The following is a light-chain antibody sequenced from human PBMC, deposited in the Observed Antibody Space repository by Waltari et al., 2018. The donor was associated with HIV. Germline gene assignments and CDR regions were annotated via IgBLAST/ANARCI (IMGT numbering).Light chain of an antibody. Sequence: DIQMTQSPSPLSASVGDSITITCRASQTVSNKVNWYQQRPGKAPRVLIYDASTLQDGVSSRFRGGGSGTDFTLTITSLQPDDFATYFCQQTYSYPLTFGQGTKVEIK. J-gene: IGKJ1*01. CDR2: DAS. V-gene: IGKV1-39*01. CDR1: QTVSNK. CDR3: QQTYSYPLT.